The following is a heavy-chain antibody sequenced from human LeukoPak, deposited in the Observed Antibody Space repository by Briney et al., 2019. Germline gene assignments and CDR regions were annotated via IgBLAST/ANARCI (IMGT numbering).Heavy chain of an antibody. Sequence: ASVKVSCKASGGTFSSYAISWVRQAPGQGLEWTGGIIPIFGTANYAQKFQGRVTITADESTSTAYMELSSLRSEDTAVYYCARVNVANYYMDVWGKGTTVTVSS. CDR1: GGTFSSYA. J-gene: IGHJ6*03. CDR2: IIPIFGTA. D-gene: IGHD2-15*01. CDR3: ARVNVANYYMDV. V-gene: IGHV1-69*13.